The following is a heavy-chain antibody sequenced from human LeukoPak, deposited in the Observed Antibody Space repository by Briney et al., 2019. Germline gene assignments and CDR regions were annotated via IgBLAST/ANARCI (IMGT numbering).Heavy chain of an antibody. V-gene: IGHV6-1*01. J-gene: IGHJ5*02. Sequence: SQTLSLTCAISGDSVSSNSVIWNWIRQSPSRGLEWLGRTYYRSTWYNDYAVSVRGRITVNPDTSKNQFSLHLNSVTPEDTAVYYCARRLTQYDCFDPWGQGILVTVSS. CDR1: GDSVSSNSVI. CDR3: ARRLTQYDCFDP. CDR2: TYYRSTWYN. D-gene: IGHD2-2*01.